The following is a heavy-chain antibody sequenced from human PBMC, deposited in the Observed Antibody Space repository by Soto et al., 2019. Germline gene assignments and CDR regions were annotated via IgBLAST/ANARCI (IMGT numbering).Heavy chain of an antibody. D-gene: IGHD3-3*01. CDR3: AREGPIFGVVMYYYYYGMDV. Sequence: GGSLRLSCAASGFTFSSYAMHWVRQAPGKGLEWVAVISYDGSNKYYADSVKGRFTISRDNSKNTRYLQMNSLRAEDTAVYYCAREGPIFGVVMYYYYYGMDVWGQGTTVTVSS. V-gene: IGHV3-30-3*01. J-gene: IGHJ6*02. CDR1: GFTFSSYA. CDR2: ISYDGSNK.